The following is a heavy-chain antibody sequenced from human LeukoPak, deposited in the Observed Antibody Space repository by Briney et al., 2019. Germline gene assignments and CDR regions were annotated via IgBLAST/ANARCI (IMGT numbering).Heavy chain of an antibody. J-gene: IGHJ4*02. CDR2: MNPNSGDA. D-gene: IGHD4-23*01. CDR1: GYSFTSYD. CDR3: ARSNFGGNVHFDY. Sequence: ASVKVSCKASGYSFTSYDINWLRQATGQGLEWIGWMNPNSGDADYTQKFKGRVTFTRDTSTRTAYMEVNSLGSEDTAVYYCARSNFGGNVHFDYWGQGTLVTASS. V-gene: IGHV1-8*02.